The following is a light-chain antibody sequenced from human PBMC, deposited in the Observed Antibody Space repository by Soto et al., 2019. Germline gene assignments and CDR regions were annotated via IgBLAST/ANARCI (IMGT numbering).Light chain of an antibody. J-gene: IGLJ2*01. Sequence: QSALTQPPSASGSPGQSVTISCTGTSSDVGGYNYVSWYQQHPGKAPKLMIYEVSKRPSGVPDRFSGSKSGNTASLTVSGLQAEDEADYYCSSDAGSNNSGVVFGGGTKLTVL. CDR2: EVS. CDR3: SSDAGSNNSGVV. CDR1: SSDVGGYNY. V-gene: IGLV2-8*01.